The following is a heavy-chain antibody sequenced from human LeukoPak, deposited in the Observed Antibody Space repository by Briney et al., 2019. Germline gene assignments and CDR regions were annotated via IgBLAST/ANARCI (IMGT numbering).Heavy chain of an antibody. V-gene: IGHV1-46*01. Sequence: ASVKVSCKASGYTFTSYYMHWVRQDPGQGLEWMGIINPSGGSTSYAQKFQGRVTMTRDMSTSTVYMELSSLRSEDTAVYYCARPRTEYSSGWYFDYWGQGTLVTVSS. CDR1: GYTFTSYY. J-gene: IGHJ4*02. D-gene: IGHD6-19*01. CDR2: INPSGGST. CDR3: ARPRTEYSSGWYFDY.